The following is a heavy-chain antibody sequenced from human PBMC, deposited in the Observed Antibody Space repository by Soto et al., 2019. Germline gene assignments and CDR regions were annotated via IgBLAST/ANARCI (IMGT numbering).Heavy chain of an antibody. CDR2: IDPSDSYT. CDR3: ESNKNWNYYYGMDV. CDR1: GYIFTSYW. Sequence: EVQLVQAGAEVKKPGEFRRISCKGSGYIFTSYWISWVRQMPGKGLEWMGRIDPSDSYTKYSPSFQGHVTISADKSISTSYLQGSSLKASDTAMYYCESNKNWNYYYGMDVWGQGTTVTVSS. J-gene: IGHJ6*02. D-gene: IGHD1-1*01. V-gene: IGHV5-10-1*03.